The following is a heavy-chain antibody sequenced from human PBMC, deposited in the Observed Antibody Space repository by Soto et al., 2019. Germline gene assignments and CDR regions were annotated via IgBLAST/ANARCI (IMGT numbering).Heavy chain of an antibody. D-gene: IGHD6-6*01. CDR1: GYSFTSYW. J-gene: IGHJ6*02. CDR3: ARRLAARPGYYYGMDV. V-gene: IGHV5-51*01. Sequence: PGESLKISCQGSGYSFTSYWIGWVRQMPGKGLEWMGIIYPGDSDTRYSPSFQGQVTISADKSICTAYLQWSSLKASDSVMYYCARRLAARPGYYYGMDVWGQGTTVTV. CDR2: IYPGDSDT.